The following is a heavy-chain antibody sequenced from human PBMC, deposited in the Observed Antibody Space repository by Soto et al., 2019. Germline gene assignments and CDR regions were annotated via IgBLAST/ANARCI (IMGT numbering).Heavy chain of an antibody. J-gene: IGHJ5*02. CDR3: ARMESFGSLNWFDT. CDR2: MNPGSGDT. D-gene: IGHD5-18*01. V-gene: IGHV1-8*02. CDR1: GGTFSSYA. Sequence: ASVKVSCKASGGTFSSYAISWVRQATGQGLEWMGWMNPGSGDTGYAQRFQGRVTMTRDISIATAYMELNSLTSEDTAIYYCARMESFGSLNWFDTWGQGTLVTVSS.